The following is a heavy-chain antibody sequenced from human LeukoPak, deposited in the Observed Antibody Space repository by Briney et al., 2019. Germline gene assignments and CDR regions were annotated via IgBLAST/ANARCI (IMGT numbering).Heavy chain of an antibody. Sequence: GGSLRLSCAASGFTFDDYAMHWVRQAPGRGLEWVSGISWNSGSIGYADSVKGRFTISRDNAKNSLYLQMNSLRAEDTAVYYCAREGGAAWGQGTLVTVSS. CDR1: GFTFDDYA. CDR2: ISWNSGSI. CDR3: AREGGAA. D-gene: IGHD3-16*01. V-gene: IGHV3-9*01. J-gene: IGHJ5*02.